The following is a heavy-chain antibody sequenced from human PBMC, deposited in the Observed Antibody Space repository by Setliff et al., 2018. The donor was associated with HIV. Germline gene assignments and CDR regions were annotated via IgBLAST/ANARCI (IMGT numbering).Heavy chain of an antibody. CDR1: GGAFISHT. J-gene: IGHJ5*02. D-gene: IGHD2-2*02. Sequence: ASVKVSCKASGGAFISHTFTWVRQAPGQGLEWMGRIIPILGIPNYAQNFQGRLTISADKSTRTAYLELSSLRSDDSAVYFCAKELEIGSYLDPWGQGTLVTVSS. CDR2: IIPILGIP. V-gene: IGHV1-69*04. CDR3: AKELEIGSYLDP.